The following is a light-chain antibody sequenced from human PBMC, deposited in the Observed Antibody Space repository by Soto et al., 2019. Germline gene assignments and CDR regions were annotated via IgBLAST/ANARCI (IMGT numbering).Light chain of an antibody. V-gene: IGKV1-5*03. J-gene: IGKJ1*01. Sequence: DIQMTQSPSTLSASLVYIFTITCXASQSISSWLAWYQQKPGKAPKLLIYQASSLQSGVPSRFSGSGSGTEFTLTISSLQPDDFATYYCQQYNSYPRTFGQGTKVDIK. CDR3: QQYNSYPRT. CDR2: QAS. CDR1: QSISSW.